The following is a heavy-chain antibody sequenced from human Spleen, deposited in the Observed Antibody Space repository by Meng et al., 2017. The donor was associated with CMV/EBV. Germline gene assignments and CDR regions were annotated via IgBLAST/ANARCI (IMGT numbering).Heavy chain of an antibody. D-gene: IGHD5-12*01. CDR1: GYTFTSYG. J-gene: IGHJ4*02. CDR3: ARDPFPRGYDYYFDY. Sequence: ASVKVSCKASGYTFTSYGISWVRQAPGQGLEWMGIINPSGGSTSYAQKFQGRVTMTRDTSTSTVYMELSSLRSEDTAVYYCARDPFPRGYDYYFDYWGQGTLVTVSS. CDR2: INPSGGST. V-gene: IGHV1-46*01.